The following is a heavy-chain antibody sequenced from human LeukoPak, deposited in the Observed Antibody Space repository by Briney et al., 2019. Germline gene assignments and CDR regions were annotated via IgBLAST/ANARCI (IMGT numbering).Heavy chain of an antibody. CDR3: AKDAVTVATPYFDF. D-gene: IGHD4-11*01. J-gene: IGHJ4*02. CDR2: INLNSGGT. Sequence: ASVKVSCKTSGFTFTGYYVHWVRQAPGQGLEWMGWINLNSGGTTYAQNFQGRVTMTRDTSISTAYMELSRLRSDDAAVYFCAKDAVTVATPYFDFWGQGTLVTVSS. CDR1: GFTFTGYY. V-gene: IGHV1-2*02.